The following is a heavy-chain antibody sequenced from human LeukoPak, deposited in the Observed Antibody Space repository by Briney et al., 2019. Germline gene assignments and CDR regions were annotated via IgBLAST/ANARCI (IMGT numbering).Heavy chain of an antibody. J-gene: IGHJ3*02. D-gene: IGHD5-18*01. Sequence: GWSLRLSCAASGFTFSSYGMHWVRQAPGKGLEWVAVISYDGSNKYYADSVKGRFTISRDNSKNTLYLQMNSLRAEDTAVYYCAKGYSYGYDEDDAFDIWGQGTMVTVSS. CDR3: AKGYSYGYDEDDAFDI. V-gene: IGHV3-30*18. CDR1: GFTFSSYG. CDR2: ISYDGSNK.